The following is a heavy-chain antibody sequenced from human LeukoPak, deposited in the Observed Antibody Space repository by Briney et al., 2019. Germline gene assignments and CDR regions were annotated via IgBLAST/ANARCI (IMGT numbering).Heavy chain of an antibody. CDR3: ARGEGIAAAGTPFDY. Sequence: ASVKVSCKASGYTFTSYGISWVRQAPGQGLEWMGWISAYNGNTNYAQKLQGRVTMTTDTSTSTAYMELRSLRSEDTAVYYCARGEGIAAAGTPFDYWGQGTLVTVSS. D-gene: IGHD6-13*01. CDR2: ISAYNGNT. CDR1: GYTFTSYG. V-gene: IGHV1-18*01. J-gene: IGHJ4*02.